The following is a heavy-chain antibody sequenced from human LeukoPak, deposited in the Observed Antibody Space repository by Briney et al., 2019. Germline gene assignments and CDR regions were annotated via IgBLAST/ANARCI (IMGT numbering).Heavy chain of an antibody. CDR3: ARDTYSYGLSYYYYYYMDV. Sequence: LSGGSLRLSCAASGFTVSSNYMSWVRQAPGKGLEWVAVISYDGSNKYYADSVKGRFTISRDNSKNTLYLQMNSLRAEDTAAYYCARDTYSYGLSYYYYYYMDVWGKGTTVTVSS. D-gene: IGHD5-18*01. CDR1: GFTVSSNY. V-gene: IGHV3-30*03. CDR2: ISYDGSNK. J-gene: IGHJ6*03.